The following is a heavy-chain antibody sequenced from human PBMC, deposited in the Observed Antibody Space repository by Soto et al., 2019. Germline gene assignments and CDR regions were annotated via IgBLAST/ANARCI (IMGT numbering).Heavy chain of an antibody. CDR2: IYYSGST. J-gene: IGHJ6*02. V-gene: IGHV4-59*01. CDR1: GGSISSYY. D-gene: IGHD5-18*01. Sequence: SETLSLTCTVSGGSISSYYWSWIRQPPGKGLEWIGYIYYSGSTNYNPSLKSRVTISVDTSKNQFSLKLSSVTAADTAVYYCARGLGYSYGRGTYYYSYGMDVWGQGTTVTVSS. CDR3: ARGLGYSYGRGTYYYSYGMDV.